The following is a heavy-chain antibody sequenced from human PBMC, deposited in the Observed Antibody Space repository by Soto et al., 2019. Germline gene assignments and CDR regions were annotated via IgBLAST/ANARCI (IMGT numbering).Heavy chain of an antibody. V-gene: IGHV3-23*01. CDR3: AKRGRPFEPAHSGAFDI. CDR1: GFTFSSYA. D-gene: IGHD6-19*01. CDR2: ISGSGGST. Sequence: HPGGSLRLSCAASGFTFSSYAMSWVRQAPGKGLEWVSAISGSGGSTYYADSVKGRFTISRDNSKNTLYLQMNSLRAEDTAVYYCAKRGRPFEPAHSGAFDIWGQGTMVTVSS. J-gene: IGHJ3*02.